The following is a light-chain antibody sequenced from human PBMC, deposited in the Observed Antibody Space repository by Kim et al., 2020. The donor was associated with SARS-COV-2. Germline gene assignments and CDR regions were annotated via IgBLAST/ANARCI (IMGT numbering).Light chain of an antibody. J-gene: IGLJ2*01. CDR3: AALDDSLNGHV. V-gene: IGLV1-44*01. CDR2: NTN. CDR1: RSNVGSHA. Sequence: QSVLTQPPSASGTPGQRVTISCSGSRSNVGSHAVHWYQQFPGAAPKLLIHNTNQRPSGVPDRFSGSKSGTSASLAISGLQSGDEAYYYCAALDDSLNGHVFGGGTKLTVL.